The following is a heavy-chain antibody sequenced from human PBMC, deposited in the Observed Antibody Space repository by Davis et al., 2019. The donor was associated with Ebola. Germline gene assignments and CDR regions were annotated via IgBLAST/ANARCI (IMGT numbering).Heavy chain of an antibody. J-gene: IGHJ4*02. V-gene: IGHV4-34*01. CDR3: ARVGAATGGELDY. D-gene: IGHD3-16*01. CDR2: INHSGST. Sequence: MPSETLSLTCAVYGGSFSGYYWSWIRQPPGKGLEWIGEINHSGSTNYNPSLKSRATLSLDTSKNQFFLRVNSMTAADTAVYYCARVGAATGGELDYWGQGALVTVSS. CDR1: GGSFSGYY.